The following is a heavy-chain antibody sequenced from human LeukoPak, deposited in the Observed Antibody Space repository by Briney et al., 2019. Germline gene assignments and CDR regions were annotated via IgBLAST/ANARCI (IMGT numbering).Heavy chain of an antibody. CDR3: ASQYLVGAVDY. D-gene: IGHD1-26*01. CDR1: GFIFDDYT. J-gene: IGHJ4*02. V-gene: IGHV3-43*01. Sequence: SGGSLRLSCAASGFIFDDYTMHWVRQAPGKGLEWVSLISWDGGTTYYADSVRGRFTISRDNSKNSLYLQMNGLRTEDTALYYCASQYLVGAVDYWGQGTLVTVSS. CDR2: ISWDGGTT.